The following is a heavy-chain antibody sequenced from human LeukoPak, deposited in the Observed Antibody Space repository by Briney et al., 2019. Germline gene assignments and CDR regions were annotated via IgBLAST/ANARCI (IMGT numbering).Heavy chain of an antibody. CDR2: IGTAGDT. D-gene: IGHD5-18*01. Sequence: GGSLRLSCAAPGFTFSSYDMHWGRHATGKGLAWVSAIGTAGDTYYPGSVKGRFTISRDNSKNTLYLQMNSLRAEDTAVYYCAKVDTAMTTPDYYYYYYMDVWGKGTTVTVSS. J-gene: IGHJ6*03. V-gene: IGHV3-13*01. CDR1: GFTFSSYD. CDR3: AKVDTAMTTPDYYYYYYMDV.